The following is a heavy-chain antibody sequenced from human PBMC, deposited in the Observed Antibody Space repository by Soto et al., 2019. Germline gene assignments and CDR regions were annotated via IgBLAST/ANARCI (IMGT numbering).Heavy chain of an antibody. J-gene: IGHJ6*02. Sequence: GGTLRLSCAASGFTFSSYAMHWVRQAPGKGLEWVAVISYDGSNKYYADSVRGRFTISRDNSKNTLFLQMNSLRAEATAVYYFARVLERTPRYSSASYGACNCMDGWGQGTTGTV. D-gene: IGHD6-19*01. CDR3: ARVLERTPRYSSASYGACNCMDG. V-gene: IGHV3-30-3*01. CDR2: ISYDGSNK. CDR1: GFTFSSYA.